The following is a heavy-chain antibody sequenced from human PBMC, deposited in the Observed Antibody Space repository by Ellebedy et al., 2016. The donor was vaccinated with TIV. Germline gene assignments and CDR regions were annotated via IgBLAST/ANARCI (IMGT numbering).Heavy chain of an antibody. CDR3: AKCEDGYNSYYYYGMDV. CDR2: IVVGSGNT. J-gene: IGHJ6*02. D-gene: IGHD5-24*01. Sequence: AASVTVSCKASGFTFTKSAVQWVRPARGQRLEWLGWIVVGSGNTHYAQKFQERVTITRDMSTSTAYIELSSLRSEDTAVYYCAKCEDGYNSYYYYGMDVWGQGTTVTVSS. V-gene: IGHV1-58*01. CDR1: GFTFTKSA.